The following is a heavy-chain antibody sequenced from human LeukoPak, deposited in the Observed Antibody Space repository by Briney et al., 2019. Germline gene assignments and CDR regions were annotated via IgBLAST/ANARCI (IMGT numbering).Heavy chain of an antibody. Sequence: PGGSLRLSCAASGFTFSSYSMNWVRQAPGKGLEWVSSISGSSSYINYADSVKGRFTISRDNAQNSLFLQLNSLRAEDTAVYYCARDPYSSGWYKDAFDIWGQGAMVTVSS. D-gene: IGHD6-19*01. J-gene: IGHJ3*02. CDR2: ISGSSSYI. CDR1: GFTFSSYS. CDR3: ARDPYSSGWYKDAFDI. V-gene: IGHV3-21*01.